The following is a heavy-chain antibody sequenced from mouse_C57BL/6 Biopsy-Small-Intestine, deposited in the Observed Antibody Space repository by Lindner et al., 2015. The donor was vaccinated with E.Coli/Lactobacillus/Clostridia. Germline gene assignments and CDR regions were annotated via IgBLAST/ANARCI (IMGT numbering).Heavy chain of an antibody. Sequence: VQRQESGAELVRPGASVKLSCTASGFNIKDDYMHWVKQRPEQGLEWIGWIDPENGDTEYASKFQGKATITADTSSNTAYLQLSSLTSEDTAVYYCTPLYYGSSYVAYWGQGTLVTVSA. CDR2: IDPENGDT. CDR1: GFNIKDDY. CDR3: TPLYYGSSYVAY. V-gene: IGHV14-4*01. J-gene: IGHJ3*01. D-gene: IGHD1-1*01.